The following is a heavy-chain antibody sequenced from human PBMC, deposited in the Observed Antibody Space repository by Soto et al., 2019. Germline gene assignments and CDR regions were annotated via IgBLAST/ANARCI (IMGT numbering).Heavy chain of an antibody. Sequence: PGESLKISCKGSGYSFTSYWISWVRQMPGKGLEWMGRIDPSDSYTNYSPSFQGHVTISADKSISTAYLQWSSLKASDTAMYYCARHGPIAVAGTPDYYYGMDVWGQGTTVTVSS. V-gene: IGHV5-10-1*01. CDR2: IDPSDSYT. J-gene: IGHJ6*02. CDR1: GYSFTSYW. D-gene: IGHD6-19*01. CDR3: ARHGPIAVAGTPDYYYGMDV.